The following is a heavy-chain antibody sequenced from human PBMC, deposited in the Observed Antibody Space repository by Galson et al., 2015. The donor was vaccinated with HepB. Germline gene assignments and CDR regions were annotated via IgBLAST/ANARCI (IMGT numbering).Heavy chain of an antibody. CDR3: ARSPGDEYYFDY. J-gene: IGHJ4*02. CDR1: GFTFSSYS. D-gene: IGHD5-24*01. CDR2: ISSSSSYI. Sequence: SLRLSCAASGFTFSSYSMNWVRQAPGKGLEWVSSISSSSSYIYYADSVKGRFTISRGNAKNSLYLQMNSLRAEDTAVYYCARSPGDEYYFDYWGQGTLVTVSS. V-gene: IGHV3-21*01.